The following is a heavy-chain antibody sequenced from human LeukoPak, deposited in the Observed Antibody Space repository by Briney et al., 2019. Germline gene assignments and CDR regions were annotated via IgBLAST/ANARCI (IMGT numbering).Heavy chain of an antibody. D-gene: IGHD1-26*01. Sequence: GGSLRLSCAASGFTFSSYGMHWVRQAPGKGLEWVALIWYDGSNKYYADSVKGRFTISRDNSKNTLYLQMNSLRAEDTAVYYCARVLSGSYYGSSDYWGQGTLVTVSS. CDR2: IWYDGSNK. CDR1: GFTFSSYG. CDR3: ARVLSGSYYGSSDY. J-gene: IGHJ4*02. V-gene: IGHV3-33*01.